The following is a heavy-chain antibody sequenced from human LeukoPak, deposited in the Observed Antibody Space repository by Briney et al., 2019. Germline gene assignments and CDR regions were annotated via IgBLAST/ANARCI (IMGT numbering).Heavy chain of an antibody. CDR3: ARDPRQWLAPFDY. D-gene: IGHD6-19*01. CDR1: GFTFSSYS. J-gene: IGHJ4*02. V-gene: IGHV3-48*01. Sequence: GGSLRLSCAASGFTFSSYSMNWVRQAPGKGLEWVSYISSSSSTIYYADSVEGRFTISRDNAKNSLYLQMNSLRAEDTAVYYCARDPRQWLAPFDYWGQGTLVTVSS. CDR2: ISSSSSTI.